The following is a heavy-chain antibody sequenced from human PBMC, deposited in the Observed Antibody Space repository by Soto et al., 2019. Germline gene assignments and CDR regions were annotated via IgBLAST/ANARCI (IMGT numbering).Heavy chain of an antibody. CDR3: ARAPPLGANWFDP. D-gene: IGHD1-26*01. CDR2: IYHSGST. V-gene: IGHV4-38-2*01. J-gene: IGHJ5*02. CDR1: GYSISSGYS. Sequence: SETLSLTCAVSGYSISSGYSWGWIRQPPGKGLEWIGSIYHSGSTYYNPSLKSRVTISVDTSKNQFSLKLSSVTAADTAVYYCARAPPLGANWFDPWGQGTLVTVSS.